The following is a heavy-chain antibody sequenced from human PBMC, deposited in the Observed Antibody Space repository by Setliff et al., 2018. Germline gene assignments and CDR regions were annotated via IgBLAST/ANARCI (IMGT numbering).Heavy chain of an antibody. CDR2: IYHTEST. J-gene: IGHJ4*02. D-gene: IGHD3-3*01. CDR1: SGSISYNNW. Sequence: SETLSLTCAVSSGSISYNNWWTWVRQPPGKGLEWIGEIYHTESTNYNPSLKSRVTISLDESKNQFSLELSSVTAADTAVYYCARDDTYDFWGGHGHLDSWGQGILVTVSS. V-gene: IGHV4-4*02. CDR3: ARDDTYDFWGGHGHLDS.